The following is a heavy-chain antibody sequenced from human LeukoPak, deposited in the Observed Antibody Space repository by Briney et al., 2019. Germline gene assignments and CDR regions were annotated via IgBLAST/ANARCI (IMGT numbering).Heavy chain of an antibody. CDR3: ARDLGTSGWYTFDF. J-gene: IGHJ5*01. CDR2: TYYRSKWYD. CDR1: GDSVSSKNGA. V-gene: IGHV6-1*01. Sequence: SQTLSLTCAISGDSVSSKNGAWNWIRQSPSRGLEWLGRTYYRSKWYDEYADSAKGRITISSDTSKNQFSLHVYSVTPEDTAVYYCARDLGTSGWYTFDFWGQGTLVTVSS. D-gene: IGHD6-19*01.